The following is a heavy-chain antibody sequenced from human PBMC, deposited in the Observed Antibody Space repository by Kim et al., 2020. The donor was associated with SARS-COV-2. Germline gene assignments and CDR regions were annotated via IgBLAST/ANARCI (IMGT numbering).Heavy chain of an antibody. V-gene: IGHV1-2*02. D-gene: IGHD3-3*01. CDR3: ARALDRFLEWLTVSY. Sequence: ASVKVSCKASGYTFTGYYMHWVRQAPGQGLEWMGWINPNSGGTNYAQKFQGRVTMTRDTSISTAYMELSRLRSDDTAVYYCARALDRFLEWLTVSYWGQGTLVTVSS. J-gene: IGHJ4*02. CDR1: GYTFTGYY. CDR2: INPNSGGT.